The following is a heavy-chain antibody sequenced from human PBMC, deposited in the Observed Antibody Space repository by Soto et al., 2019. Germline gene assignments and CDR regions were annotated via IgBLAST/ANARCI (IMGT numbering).Heavy chain of an antibody. CDR2: IIPILGIA. J-gene: IGHJ3*02. Sequence: GASVKVSCKASGGTFSSYTISWVRQAPGQGLEWMGRIIPILGIANYAQKFQGRVTITADKSTSTAYMELSSLRSEDTAVYYCAVNDYSTPRAFDIWGQGTMVTVSS. D-gene: IGHD4-17*01. CDR3: AVNDYSTPRAFDI. CDR1: GGTFSSYT. V-gene: IGHV1-69*02.